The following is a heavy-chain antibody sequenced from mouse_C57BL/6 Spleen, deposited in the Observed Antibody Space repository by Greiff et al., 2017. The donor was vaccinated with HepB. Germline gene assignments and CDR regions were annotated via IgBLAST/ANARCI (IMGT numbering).Heavy chain of an antibody. CDR3: ARWERGFDY. CDR2: IYPSDSET. D-gene: IGHD4-1*01. CDR1: GYTFTSYW. Sequence: QVQLQQPGAELVRPGSSVKLSCKASGYTFTSYWMDWVKQRPGQGLEWIGNIYPSDSETHYNQKFKDKATLTVDKSSSTAYMQLSSLTSEDSAVYDCARWERGFDYWGQGTTLTVSS. J-gene: IGHJ2*01. V-gene: IGHV1-61*01.